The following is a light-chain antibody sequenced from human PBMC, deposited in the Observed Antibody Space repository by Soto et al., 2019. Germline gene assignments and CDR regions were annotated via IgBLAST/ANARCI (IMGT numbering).Light chain of an antibody. V-gene: IGLV2-14*01. CDR2: EVS. J-gene: IGLJ2*01. CDR3: ASYTSSSTSVI. CDR1: SSDVGVYKY. Sequence: QSVLTQPASVSGSPGQSITISCTGTSSDVGVYKYVSWYQQHPDKAPKLSIFEVSNRPSGISSRFSGSKSGNTASLTISGLQAEDEADYYCASYTSSSTSVIFGRGTKLTVL.